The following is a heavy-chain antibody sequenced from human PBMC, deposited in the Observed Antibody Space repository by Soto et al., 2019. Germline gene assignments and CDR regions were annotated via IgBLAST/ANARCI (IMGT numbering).Heavy chain of an antibody. D-gene: IGHD3-3*01. Sequence: GGSLRLSCAASGFTFSSYSMNWVRQAPGKGLEWVSSISSSSSYIYYADSVKGRFTISRDNAKNSLYLQMNSLRAEDTAVYYCARVGLRFQYGMDAWGQGTTVTVSS. CDR1: GFTFSSYS. V-gene: IGHV3-21*01. CDR2: ISSSSSYI. J-gene: IGHJ6*02. CDR3: ARVGLRFQYGMDA.